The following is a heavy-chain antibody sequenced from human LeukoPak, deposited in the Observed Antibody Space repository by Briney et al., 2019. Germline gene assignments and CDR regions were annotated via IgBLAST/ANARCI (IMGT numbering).Heavy chain of an antibody. CDR1: GFTFSSYA. CDR2: ISGSGGST. Sequence: GGSLRLSCAASGFTFSSYAMSWVRQAPGKGLEWVSAISGSGGSTYYADSVKGRFTISRDNSKNTLYLQMNSLRAEDTAVYYRAKSGYCSSTSCYVLDWFDPWGQGTLVTVSS. CDR3: AKSGYCSSTSCYVLDWFDP. V-gene: IGHV3-23*01. J-gene: IGHJ5*02. D-gene: IGHD2-2*01.